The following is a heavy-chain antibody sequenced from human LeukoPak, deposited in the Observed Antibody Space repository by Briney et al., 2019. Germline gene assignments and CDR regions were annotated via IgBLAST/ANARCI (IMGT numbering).Heavy chain of an antibody. CDR3: AKGGHFNFDY. CDR1: GFTFSTYW. V-gene: IGHV3-7*01. Sequence: GGSLRLSCAASGFTFSTYWMKWVRQAPGKGLEWVASIKEDGSDRYYVDSVKGRFSISRDNAKNSLYLQMNSLSTEGTAVYYCAKGGHFNFDYWGQGTLVTVSS. CDR2: IKEDGSDR. J-gene: IGHJ4*02. D-gene: IGHD5-12*01.